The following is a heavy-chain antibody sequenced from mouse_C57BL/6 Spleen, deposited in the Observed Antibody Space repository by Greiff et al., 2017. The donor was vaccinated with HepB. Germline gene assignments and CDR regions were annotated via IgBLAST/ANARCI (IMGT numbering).Heavy chain of an antibody. CDR3: ERRGWAGYFDY. Sequence: EVQLQQSGPELVKPGASVKISCKASGYTFTDYYMNWVKQSHGKSLEWIGDINPNNGGTSYNQKFKGKATLTVDKSSSTAYMELRSLTSEDSAVYYWERRGWAGYFDYWGQGTTLTVSS. D-gene: IGHD1-1*02. V-gene: IGHV1-26*01. CDR1: GYTFTDYY. CDR2: INPNNGGT. J-gene: IGHJ2*01.